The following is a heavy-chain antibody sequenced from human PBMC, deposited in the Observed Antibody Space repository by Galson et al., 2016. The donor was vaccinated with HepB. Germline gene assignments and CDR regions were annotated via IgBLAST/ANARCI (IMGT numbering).Heavy chain of an antibody. D-gene: IGHD5-24*01. Sequence: SETLSLTCTVSGGPISSTNFYWGWIRQPPGKGLEWIGSISHSGTTPPNLPPQSRVAISLDTSKNQFSLRLTSVTAADTATYFCARVRYNHYGWLDYWGQGILVTVSS. V-gene: IGHV4-39*07. CDR2: ISHSGTT. CDR3: ARVRYNHYGWLDY. CDR1: GGPISSTNFY. J-gene: IGHJ4*02.